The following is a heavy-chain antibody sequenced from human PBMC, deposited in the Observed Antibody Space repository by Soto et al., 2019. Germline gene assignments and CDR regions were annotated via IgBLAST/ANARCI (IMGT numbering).Heavy chain of an antibody. D-gene: IGHD1-26*01. CDR1: GGSITSSNW. J-gene: IGHJ4*01. CDR2: IHEIGGT. CDR3: ARDDKYSGSYYY. Sequence: SETLYLTCPVSGGSITSSNWCSCVRQPPGKGLEWIGEIHEIGGTNYNPSLNSRVTISLGKSKNQFSLKLNSVTAADTAVYYCARDDKYSGSYYYWGHGTLVTVSS. V-gene: IGHV4-4*02.